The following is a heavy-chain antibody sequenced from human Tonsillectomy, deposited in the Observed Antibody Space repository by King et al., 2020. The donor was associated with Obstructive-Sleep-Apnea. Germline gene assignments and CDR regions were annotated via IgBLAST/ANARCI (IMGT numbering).Heavy chain of an antibody. CDR1: GGSISSYY. V-gene: IGHV4-59*08. Sequence: VQLQESGPGLVKPSETLSLTCTVSGGSISSYYWSWIRQPPGKGLEWIGYSYYSGSTNYNPSLKSRVTISVDTSKNQFSLKLSSVTAADTAVYYCARSLGSSGYLPFDYWGQGTLVTVSS. D-gene: IGHD3-22*01. J-gene: IGHJ4*02. CDR2: SYYSGST. CDR3: ARSLGSSGYLPFDY.